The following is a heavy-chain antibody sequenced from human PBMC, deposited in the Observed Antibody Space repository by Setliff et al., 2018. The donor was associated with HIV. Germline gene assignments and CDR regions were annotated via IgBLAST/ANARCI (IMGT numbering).Heavy chain of an antibody. J-gene: IGHJ4*02. CDR2: IDHSGST. V-gene: IGHV4-34*01. D-gene: IGHD2-2*01. Sequence: SETLSLTCAVYGGSFSGYHWSWIRQSPGKGLEWIGEIDHSGSTDDNPSLKSRVTISVDTSKNQFSLKLSSVGAANTAVYYCARGHPIVPTGLVSFYVDHWGQGTLVTVSS. CDR1: GGSFSGYH. CDR3: ARGHPIVPTGLVSFYVDH.